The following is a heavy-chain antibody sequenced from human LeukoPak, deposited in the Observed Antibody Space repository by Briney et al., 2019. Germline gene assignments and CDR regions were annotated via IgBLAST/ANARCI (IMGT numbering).Heavy chain of an antibody. Sequence: GGSLRLSCAASGLTFSSHWMSWVRQAPGKGLEWVANIKQDGSEKNYVDSVKGRFTMSRDNAKNSLYLQMNSLRVEDTAVYYCARTPRPSGPFDPWGQGTLVTVSS. CDR3: ARTPRPSGPFDP. D-gene: IGHD2-15*01. J-gene: IGHJ5*02. CDR2: IKQDGSEK. CDR1: GLTFSSHW. V-gene: IGHV3-7*01.